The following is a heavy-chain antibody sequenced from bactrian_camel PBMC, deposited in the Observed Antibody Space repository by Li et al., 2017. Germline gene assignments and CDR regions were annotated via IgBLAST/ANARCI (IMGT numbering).Heavy chain of an antibody. J-gene: IGHJ6*01. Sequence: HVQLVESGGGSVQAGGSLRLSCRASGNTNSINTMAWFHQAPDKEREGVASIYRGDRFGRYFADSVKGRFTISQDNAKNTVYLQMISLKPEDTGIYYCAADLFRVTACGAGYVPDFPYRGRGTQVTVS. CDR1: GNTNSINT. V-gene: IGHV3S53*01. D-gene: IGHD5*01. CDR2: IYRGDRFGR. CDR3: AADLFRVTACGAGYVPDFPY.